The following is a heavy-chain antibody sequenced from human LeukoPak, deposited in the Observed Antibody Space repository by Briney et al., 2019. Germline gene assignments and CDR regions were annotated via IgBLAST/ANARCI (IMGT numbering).Heavy chain of an antibody. CDR3: ARGRGCSSMSCYPDY. V-gene: IGHV3-21*01. CDR1: GFPFSGYS. CDR2: ISPSSSYI. Sequence: GGSLRLSCAASGFPFSGYSINWVRQAPGKGLEWVSSISPSSSYIYYADSVKGRFTISRDNAKNSLYLQMNSLRAEDTAVYYCARGRGCSSMSCYPDYWGQGTLVTVSS. J-gene: IGHJ4*02. D-gene: IGHD2-2*01.